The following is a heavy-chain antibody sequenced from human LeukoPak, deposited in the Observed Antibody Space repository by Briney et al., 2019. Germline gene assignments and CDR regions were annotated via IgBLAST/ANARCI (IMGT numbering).Heavy chain of an antibody. V-gene: IGHV3-7*01. CDR3: AKEGDIVGSTQFDY. J-gene: IGHJ4*02. D-gene: IGHD1-26*01. CDR2: IKQDGSEK. CDR1: GFTFSDYW. Sequence: AGGSLRLSCAASGFTFSDYWMGWVRQAPGKGLEWVANIKQDGSEKYYVDFVKGRFTISRDNAKNSLYLQMNSLRAEDTAVYYCAKEGDIVGSTQFDYWGQGTLVTVSS.